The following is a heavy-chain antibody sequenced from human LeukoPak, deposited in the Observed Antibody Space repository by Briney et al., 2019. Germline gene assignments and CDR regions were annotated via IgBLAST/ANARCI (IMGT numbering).Heavy chain of an antibody. D-gene: IGHD1-26*01. CDR3: ARERIVGASGAFDI. J-gene: IGHJ3*02. V-gene: IGHV4-39*07. CDR1: GGSVSSSNYY. Sequence: PSETLSLTCTVSGGSVSSSNYYWGWIRQPPGKGREWIGSIYYTGSTYYNPSLKSRVTISVDTSKNQFSLKLSSVTAADTAVYYCARERIVGASGAFDIWGQGTMVTVSS. CDR2: IYYTGST.